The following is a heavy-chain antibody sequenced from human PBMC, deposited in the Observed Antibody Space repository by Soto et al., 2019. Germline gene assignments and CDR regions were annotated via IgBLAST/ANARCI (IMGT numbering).Heavy chain of an antibody. D-gene: IGHD2-8*01. V-gene: IGHV4-30-4*01. CDR3: AREIMPLTNDWYFDL. CDR2: IFDSGST. Sequence: QVQLQESCPGLVKPSETLSLTCTVSGGSISGGVQSWSWIRQTPGKGLEWIGHIFDSGSTYYNPALKSRLTISVDTSKNLFSLRLSSVTSADTAVYYCAREIMPLTNDWYFDLWGRGTLVTVSS. CDR1: GGSISGGVQS. J-gene: IGHJ2*01.